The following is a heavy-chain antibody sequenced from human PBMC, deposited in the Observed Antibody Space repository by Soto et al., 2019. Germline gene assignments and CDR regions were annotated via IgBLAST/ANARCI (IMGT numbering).Heavy chain of an antibody. J-gene: IGHJ4*02. V-gene: IGHV3-23*01. D-gene: IGHD6-13*01. CDR2: ISGSGGST. CDR3: AKIWAAAAPWYPIDF. Sequence: PGGSLRLSCAASGFTFSSYAMSWVRQAPGKGLESVSAISGSGGSTYYADSVKGRFSISRDNSKNTLYLQMDSLRADDTAVYYCAKIWAAAAPWYPIDFWGQGTLVTVSS. CDR1: GFTFSSYA.